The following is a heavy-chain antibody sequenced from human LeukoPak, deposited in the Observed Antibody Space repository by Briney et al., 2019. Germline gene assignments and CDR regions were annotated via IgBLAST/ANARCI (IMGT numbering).Heavy chain of an antibody. D-gene: IGHD1-26*01. CDR3: AKDLLMGTTYAFDI. V-gene: IGHV3-23*01. J-gene: IGHJ3*02. CDR2: ISGSGSST. Sequence: GGSLRLSCAASGFIFSTYAMSWVRQAPGKGLEWVSGISGSGSSTYYGDSVKGRFTISRDNSKNTLYLQLNSLRAEDTALYYCAKDLLMGTTYAFDIWGQRTMVTVSS. CDR1: GFIFSTYA.